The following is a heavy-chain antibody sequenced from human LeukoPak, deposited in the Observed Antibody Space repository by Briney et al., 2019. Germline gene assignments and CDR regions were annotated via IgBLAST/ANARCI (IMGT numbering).Heavy chain of an antibody. CDR2: ISGSGGST. Sequence: GGSLRLSCAVSGFTFNSYSMNWVRQAPGKGLEWVSHISGSGGSTKYSGSVKGRFTISRDNSKNTLYLQINSLRADDTAVYYCAKDQDPHSYGSGSYAPFDYWGQGTLVTVSS. D-gene: IGHD3-10*01. V-gene: IGHV3-23*01. J-gene: IGHJ4*02. CDR3: AKDQDPHSYGSGSYAPFDY. CDR1: GFTFNSYS.